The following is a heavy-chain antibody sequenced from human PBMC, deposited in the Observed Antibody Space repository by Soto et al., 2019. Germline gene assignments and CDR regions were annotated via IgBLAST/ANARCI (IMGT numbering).Heavy chain of an antibody. CDR1: GCTFGSYA. V-gene: IGHV3-23*01. J-gene: IGHJ4*02. Sequence: GGSLRLSCAASGCTFGSYAMSWVRQAPGKWLEWVSTISGSGGNTYYAGSVKGRFTISRDNSKNTLYLQMNSLRAEDTALYYCAKVPRYCSGGSCYGGYFDYWGRGTLVTVSS. CDR3: AKVPRYCSGGSCYGGYFDY. CDR2: ISGSGGNT. D-gene: IGHD2-15*01.